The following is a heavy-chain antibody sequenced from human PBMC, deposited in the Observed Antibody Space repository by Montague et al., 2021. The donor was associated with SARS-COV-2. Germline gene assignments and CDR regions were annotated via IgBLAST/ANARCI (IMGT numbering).Heavy chain of an antibody. V-gene: IGHV3-9*01. CDR2: ICWNRGTI. J-gene: IGHJ3*01. Sequence: SLRLSCATSGFTFDGYALHWVRRAPGKGLEWVSRICWNRGTIGYADSVKGRFTISRDNAKNSLYLQMNSLRAEDTALYYCARDIGQCYSRCGFDYWGQGTMVTVSS. CDR1: GFTFDGYA. D-gene: IGHD2-15*01. CDR3: ARDIGQCYSRCGFDY.